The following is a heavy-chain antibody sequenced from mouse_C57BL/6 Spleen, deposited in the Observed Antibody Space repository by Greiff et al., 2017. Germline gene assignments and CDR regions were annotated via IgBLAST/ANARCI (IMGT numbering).Heavy chain of an antibody. CDR1: GYTFTSYW. CDR3: TTYYYGSSYFFAY. J-gene: IGHJ3*01. CDR2: IYPGNSDT. D-gene: IGHD1-1*01. Sequence: VQLQQSGTVLARPGASVKMSCKTSGYTFTSYWMHWVKQRPGQGLEWIGAIYPGNSDTSYNQKFKGKAKLTAVTSASTAYMELSSLTNEDSAVYYCTTYYYGSSYFFAYWGQGTLVTVSA. V-gene: IGHV1-5*01.